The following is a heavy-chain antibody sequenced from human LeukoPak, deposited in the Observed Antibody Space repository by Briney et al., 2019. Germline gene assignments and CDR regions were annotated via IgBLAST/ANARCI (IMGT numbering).Heavy chain of an antibody. J-gene: IGHJ3*02. Sequence: GGSLRLSCAASGFTVSDNYMSWGRQAPGKGLEWVSVMYSGGSTYYADSVQGRFTISRDSSKNTLYLQMNSLRAEDTAVYYCARKYYYDSSESDAFDIWGQGTMVTVSS. V-gene: IGHV3-53*01. CDR1: GFTVSDNY. CDR2: MYSGGST. D-gene: IGHD3-22*01. CDR3: ARKYYYDSSESDAFDI.